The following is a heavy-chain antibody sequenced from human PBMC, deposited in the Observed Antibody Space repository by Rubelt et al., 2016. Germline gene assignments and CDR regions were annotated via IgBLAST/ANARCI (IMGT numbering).Heavy chain of an antibody. J-gene: IGHJ6*02. D-gene: IGHD3-22*01. CDR2: ISSSSGNI. V-gene: IGHV3-48*01. CDR1: GFTLGGHA. Sequence: QPGGSLSLSCEASGFTLGGHAMNWVRQVPGKGLEWISYISSSSGNIWYADSVKGRFTISRDNSKNTLYLQMNSLRAEDTAVYYCAKDRYYDSSLSPQTMDVWGQGTTVTVSS. CDR3: AKDRYYDSSLSPQTMDV.